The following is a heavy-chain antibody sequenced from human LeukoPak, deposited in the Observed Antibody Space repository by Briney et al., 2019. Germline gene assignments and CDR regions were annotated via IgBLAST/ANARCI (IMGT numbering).Heavy chain of an antibody. CDR1: GGSISSGGYY. CDR3: ARVSSDTIFGVVITPRFDY. D-gene: IGHD3-3*01. J-gene: IGHJ4*02. V-gene: IGHV4-31*03. CDR2: IYYSGST. Sequence: SETLSLTCTVSGGSISSGGYYWSWIRQHPGKGLEWLGYIYYSGSTYYNPSLKSRVTISVDTSKNQFSLKLSSVTAADTAVYYCARVSSDTIFGVVITPRFDYWGQGTLVTVSS.